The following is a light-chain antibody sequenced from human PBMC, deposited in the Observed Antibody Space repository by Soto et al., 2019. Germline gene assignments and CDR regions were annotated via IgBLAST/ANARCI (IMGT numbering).Light chain of an antibody. CDR2: DAS. CDR1: QSVSSY. Sequence: EIVLTQSPATLSLSPGERATLSCRASQSVSSYLAWYQQKPGQAPRLLIYDASNRATGIPARFSGSGSETDFTLPISSLEPEDFAVYYCQQRTNWPSLTFGGGTKVEIK. J-gene: IGKJ4*01. CDR3: QQRTNWPSLT. V-gene: IGKV3-11*01.